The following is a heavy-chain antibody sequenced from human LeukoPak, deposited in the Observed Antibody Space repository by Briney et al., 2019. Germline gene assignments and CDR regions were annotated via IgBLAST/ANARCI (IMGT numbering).Heavy chain of an antibody. V-gene: IGHV3-23*01. J-gene: IGHJ4*02. CDR1: GFTFSSYA. Sequence: GGSLRLSCAASGFTFSSYAMSWVCQAPGKGLEWVSAISGSGGSTYYADSVKGRFTISRDNSKNTLYLQMNSLRAEDTAVYYCAKGRPHYYDSSGYYYFDYWGQGTLVTVSS. CDR3: AKGRPHYYDSSGYYYFDY. CDR2: ISGSGGST. D-gene: IGHD3-22*01.